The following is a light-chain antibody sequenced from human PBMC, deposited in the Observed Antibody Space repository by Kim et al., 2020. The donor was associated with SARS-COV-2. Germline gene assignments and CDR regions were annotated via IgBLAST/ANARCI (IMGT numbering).Light chain of an antibody. CDR2: AAS. Sequence: DIQLSQSPSFVSASVGDRVTITCRASQDIASYLAWYQQKPGKAPKLLIYAASTLQSWVPSRFSGTGFESEFTLTISSLQPEDFAIYYCQHLNSFGVYIFGQGTKLEI. V-gene: IGKV1-9*01. J-gene: IGKJ2*01. CDR1: QDIASY. CDR3: QHLNSFGVYI.